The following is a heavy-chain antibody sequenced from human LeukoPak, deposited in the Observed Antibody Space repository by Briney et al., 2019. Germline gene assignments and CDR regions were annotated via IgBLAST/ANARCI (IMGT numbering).Heavy chain of an antibody. J-gene: IGHJ4*02. CDR2: ISGSGGST. V-gene: IGHV3-23*01. CDR1: GFTFSSYA. Sequence: GGSLRLSCAASGFTFSSYAMSWVRQAPGKGLGWVSAISGSGGSTYYADSVKGRFTISRDNSKNTPYLQMNSLRAEDTAVYYCAKYGGVELRYFDWLKPRLVYFDYWGQGTLVTVSS. D-gene: IGHD3-9*01. CDR3: AKYGGVELRYFDWLKPRLVYFDY.